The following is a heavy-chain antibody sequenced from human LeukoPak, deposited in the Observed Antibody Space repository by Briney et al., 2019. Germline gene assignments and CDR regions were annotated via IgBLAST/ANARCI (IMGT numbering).Heavy chain of an antibody. Sequence: SETLSLTCAVYGGSFSGYYWSWIRQPPGKGLEWIGVINYSGRTNYDPSLMSGGPISVDTSKNQFSPILSSATAEDTAVYYCARGTKIQLWLNFDYWGQGTLVTVSS. V-gene: IGHV4-34*01. CDR3: ARGTKIQLWLNFDY. CDR1: GGSFSGYY. CDR2: INYSGRT. J-gene: IGHJ4*02. D-gene: IGHD5-18*01.